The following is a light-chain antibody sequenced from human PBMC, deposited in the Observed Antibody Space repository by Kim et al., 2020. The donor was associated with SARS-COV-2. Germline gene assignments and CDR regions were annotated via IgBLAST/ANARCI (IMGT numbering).Light chain of an antibody. CDR3: QQYDTSWT. CDR2: EAS. J-gene: IGKJ1*01. Sequence: SAAVGDRVTIACRASRSIGSWLAWYQQQPGKAPNLLIYEASSLKSGVASRFSGSGSGTEFTLTISSLQPEDFATYYCQQYDTSWTFGQGTKVDIK. CDR1: RSIGSW. V-gene: IGKV1-5*03.